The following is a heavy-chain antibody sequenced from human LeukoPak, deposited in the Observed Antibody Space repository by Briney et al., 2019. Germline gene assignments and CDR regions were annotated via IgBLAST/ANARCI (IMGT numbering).Heavy chain of an antibody. CDR2: ISYDGSNK. V-gene: IGHV3-30*04. CDR3: ARGTRYYDFWSGYSCGMDV. Sequence: GALRLSCAASGFTFSSYAMHWVRQAPGKGLEWVAVISYDGSNKYYADSVKGRFTISRDNSKNTLYLQMNSLRAEDTAVYYCARGTRYYDFWSGYSCGMDVWGQGTTVTDSS. CDR1: GFTFSSYA. D-gene: IGHD3-3*01. J-gene: IGHJ6*02.